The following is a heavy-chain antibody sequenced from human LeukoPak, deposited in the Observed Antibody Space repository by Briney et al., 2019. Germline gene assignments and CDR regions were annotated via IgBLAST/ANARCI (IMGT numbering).Heavy chain of an antibody. CDR1: GYTFTGYY. D-gene: IGHD2-8*01. J-gene: IGHJ5*02. Sequence: GASVKVSCKASGYTFTGYYMHWVRQAPGQGLEWMGWINPNSGGTNYAQKLQGRVTMTTDTSTSTAYMELRSLRSDDTAVYYCARDYEDIVLRFDPWGQGTLVTVSS. CDR2: INPNSGGT. V-gene: IGHV1-2*02. CDR3: ARDYEDIVLRFDP.